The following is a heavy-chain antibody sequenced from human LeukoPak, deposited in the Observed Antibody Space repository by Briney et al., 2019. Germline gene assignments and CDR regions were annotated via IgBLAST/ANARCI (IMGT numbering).Heavy chain of an antibody. Sequence: GGSLRLSCAASGFTFSSDAMSCVRQAPGKGLEWVSAISVIGGSTYYADSVKGRFTISRDNSKNTLYLQMNSLRAEDTAVYSCAKDARLYGDYLDYCGQGTLVTVYS. CDR2: ISVIGGST. D-gene: IGHD4-17*01. CDR1: GFTFSSDA. J-gene: IGHJ4*02. V-gene: IGHV3-23*01. CDR3: AKDARLYGDYLDY.